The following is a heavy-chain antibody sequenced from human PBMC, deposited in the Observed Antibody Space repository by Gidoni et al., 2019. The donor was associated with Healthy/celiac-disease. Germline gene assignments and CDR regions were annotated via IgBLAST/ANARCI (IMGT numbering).Heavy chain of an antibody. CDR3: AKDSAGGGGDYGMDV. D-gene: IGHD6-19*01. V-gene: IGHV3-43*01. Sequence: EVQLVESGGVVVQPGGSLRLSCAASGFTFADYPMHWVRQAPGKGLEWVSLISRDGGSTYYADSVKGRFNISRDNSKNSLYLQMNSLRTEDTALYYCAKDSAGGGGDYGMDVWGQGTTVTVSS. J-gene: IGHJ6*02. CDR1: GFTFADYP. CDR2: ISRDGGST.